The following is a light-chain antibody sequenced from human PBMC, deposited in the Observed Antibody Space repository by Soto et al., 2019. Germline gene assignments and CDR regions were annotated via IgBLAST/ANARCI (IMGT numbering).Light chain of an antibody. J-gene: IGLJ7*01. CDR2: EGS. CDR1: SSDVGTYNL. CDR3: CSYAISGSFV. V-gene: IGLV2-23*01. Sequence: QSVLTQPASVSGSPGQSITISCTGTSSDVGTYNLVSWYQQHPGKAPKLMIYEGSKRPSGVSNRFSGSKSGNTASLTISGLQAEDEADYYCCSYAISGSFVFGTGTQLTVL.